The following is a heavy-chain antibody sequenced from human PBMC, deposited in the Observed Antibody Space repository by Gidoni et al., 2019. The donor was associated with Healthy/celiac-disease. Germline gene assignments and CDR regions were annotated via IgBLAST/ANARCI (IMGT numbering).Heavy chain of an antibody. CDR1: GGTFSSYA. CDR3: ARERPRYSSSWYIPGDY. CDR2: IIPILGIA. Sequence: QVQLVQSGAEVTKPGSSVKVSCKASGGTFSSYAISWVRQAPGQGLEWMGRIIPILGIANYAQKFQGRVTITADKSTSTAYMELSSLRSEDTAVYYCARERPRYSSSWYIPGDYWGQGTLVTVSS. D-gene: IGHD6-13*01. J-gene: IGHJ4*02. V-gene: IGHV1-69*09.